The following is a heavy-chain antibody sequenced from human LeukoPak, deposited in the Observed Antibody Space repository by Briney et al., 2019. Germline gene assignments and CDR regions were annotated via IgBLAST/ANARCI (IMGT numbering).Heavy chain of an antibody. V-gene: IGHV4-39*01. CDR1: GGSISRSSCY. CDR2: ISDSGST. D-gene: IGHD3-10*01. J-gene: IGHJ6*02. Sequence: KPSETLSLTCIVSGGSISRSSCYWGWLRQPPGKGLEWIGSISDSGSTYYSPSLKSRVTISVDTSKNQFSLKLRFVTAADTAVYYCARQDIWFGELVVWGQGTTVTVSS. CDR3: ARQDIWFGELVV.